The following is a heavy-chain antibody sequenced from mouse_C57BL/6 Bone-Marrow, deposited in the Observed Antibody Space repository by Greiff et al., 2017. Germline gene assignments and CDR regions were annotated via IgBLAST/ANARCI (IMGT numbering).Heavy chain of an antibody. CDR3: ARGDDYGFYAMDY. J-gene: IGHJ4*01. D-gene: IGHD2-4*01. CDR1: GFNFKNTY. CDR2: IDPANGNT. V-gene: IGHV14-3*01. Sequence: VQLQQSVAELVRPGASVKLSCTASGFNFKNTYMHWVKQRPEQGLEWIGRIDPANGNTKYAPKFQGKATITADTSSNTAYLQLSSLTSEDTAISYCARGDDYGFYAMDYWGQGTSVTVSS.